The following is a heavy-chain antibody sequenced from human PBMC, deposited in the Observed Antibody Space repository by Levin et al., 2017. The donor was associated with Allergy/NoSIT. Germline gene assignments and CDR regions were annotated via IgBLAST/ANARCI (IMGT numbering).Heavy chain of an antibody. J-gene: IGHJ4*02. V-gene: IGHV3-15*01. CDR3: STELTVRVFLEWIDY. Sequence: GESLKISCAASGFTFSNAWMNWVRQAPGKGLEWIGRIKTNTDGGTTDYAAPVKGRFSISRDDSKNTLYLQMNSLKTEDTAVYYCSTELTVRVFLEWIDYWGQGTLVTVSS. D-gene: IGHD1-14*01. CDR1: GFTFSNAW. CDR2: IKTNTDGGTT.